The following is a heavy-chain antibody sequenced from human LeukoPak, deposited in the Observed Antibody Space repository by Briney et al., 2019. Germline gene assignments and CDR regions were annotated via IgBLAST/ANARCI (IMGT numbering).Heavy chain of an antibody. V-gene: IGHV4-4*07. CDR3: ARDLLFWGSGTPFDY. D-gene: IGHD3-10*01. Sequence: SETLSLTCTVSGGSISSYYWSWIRQPAGKGLEWIGSIYHSGYTYYNPSLKSRVTISVDTSKNQFSLKLSSVTAADTAVYYCARDLLFWGSGTPFDYWGQGTLVTVSS. CDR1: GGSISSYY. CDR2: IYHSGYT. J-gene: IGHJ4*02.